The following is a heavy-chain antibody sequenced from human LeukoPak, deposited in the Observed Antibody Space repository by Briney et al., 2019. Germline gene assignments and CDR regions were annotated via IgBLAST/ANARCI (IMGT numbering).Heavy chain of an antibody. V-gene: IGHV1-2*02. D-gene: IGHD3-10*01. CDR2: INPNSGGT. Sequence: ASVKVSCKASGYTFTGYYMHWVRQAPGQGLEWKGWINPNSGGTNYAQKFQGRVTMTRDTSISTAYMELSRLRSDDTAVYYCARDRALYDSGSYSQPSYYFDYWGQGTLVTVSS. CDR1: GYTFTGYY. CDR3: ARDRALYDSGSYSQPSYYFDY. J-gene: IGHJ4*02.